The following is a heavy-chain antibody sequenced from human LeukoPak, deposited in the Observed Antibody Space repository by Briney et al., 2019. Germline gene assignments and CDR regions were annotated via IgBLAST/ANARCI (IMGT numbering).Heavy chain of an antibody. CDR2: ISSSSSTI. Sequence: GGSLRLSCAASGFTFSSYSMNWVRQAPGKGLEWVSYISSSSSTIYYADSVKGRFTISRDNAKNSLYLQVNSLRAEDTAVYYCARLRWDIVVVPAAVFDYWGQGTLVTVSS. V-gene: IGHV3-48*01. J-gene: IGHJ4*02. CDR3: ARLRWDIVVVPAAVFDY. CDR1: GFTFSSYS. D-gene: IGHD2-2*01.